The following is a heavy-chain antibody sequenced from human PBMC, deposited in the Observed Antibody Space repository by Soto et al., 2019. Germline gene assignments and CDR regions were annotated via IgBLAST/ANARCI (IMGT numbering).Heavy chain of an antibody. Sequence: PGESLKISCKGSGYSFTSYWIGWVRQMPGKGLEWMGIIYPGDSDTRYSPSFQGQVTISADKSISTAYLQLSSLKASDTAVYYCARGFGELLPNNWFDPWGQGTLVTVSS. CDR1: GYSFTSYW. D-gene: IGHD3-10*01. V-gene: IGHV5-51*01. CDR3: ARGFGELLPNNWFDP. J-gene: IGHJ5*02. CDR2: IYPGDSDT.